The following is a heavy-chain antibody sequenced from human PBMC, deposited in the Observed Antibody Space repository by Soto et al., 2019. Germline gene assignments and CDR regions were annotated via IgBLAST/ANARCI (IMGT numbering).Heavy chain of an antibody. D-gene: IGHD6-13*01. J-gene: IGHJ1*01. CDR1: GGSFSGYY. CDR2: INHSGST. Sequence: SETLSLTCAVYGGSFSGYYWSWIRQPPGKGLEWIGEINHSGSTNYNPSLKSRVTISVDTSKNQFSLKLSSVTAADTAVYYCARGSTGSWHEYFQHWGQGTLVTVSS. V-gene: IGHV4-34*01. CDR3: ARGSTGSWHEYFQH.